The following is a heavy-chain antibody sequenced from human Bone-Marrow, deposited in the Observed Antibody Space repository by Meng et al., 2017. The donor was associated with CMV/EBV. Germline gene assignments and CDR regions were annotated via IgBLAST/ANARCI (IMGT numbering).Heavy chain of an antibody. CDR2: ISSSSSYI. D-gene: IGHD6-13*01. CDR3: AREPLSWYENDY. Sequence: GGSLRLSCAASGFTFSSYSMNWVRQAPGKGLEWVSSISSSSSYIYYAESVKGRFTISRDNAKNSLYLQMNSPRAEDTAVYYCAREPLSWYENDYWGQGTLVTFSS. J-gene: IGHJ4*02. V-gene: IGHV3-21*01. CDR1: GFTFSSYS.